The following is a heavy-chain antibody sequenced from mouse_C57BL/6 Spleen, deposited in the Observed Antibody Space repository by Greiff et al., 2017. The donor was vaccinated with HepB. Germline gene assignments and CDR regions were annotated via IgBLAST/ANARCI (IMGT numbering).Heavy chain of an antibody. J-gene: IGHJ3*01. CDR2: IYPRDGST. D-gene: IGHD2-3*01. CDR1: GYTFTSYD. CDR3: ARSAIYSGYYVGGSFAY. V-gene: IGHV1-85*01. Sequence: QVQLQQSGPELVKPGASVKLSCKASGYTFTSYDINWVKQRPGQGLEWIGWIYPRDGSTKYNEKFKGKATLTVDTSSSTAYMELHSLTSEGSAVYVCARSAIYSGYYVGGSFAYWGQGTLVTVSA.